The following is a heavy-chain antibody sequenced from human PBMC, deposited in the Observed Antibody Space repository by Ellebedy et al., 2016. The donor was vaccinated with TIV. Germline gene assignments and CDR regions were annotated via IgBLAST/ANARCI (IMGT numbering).Heavy chain of an antibody. CDR1: GGSVSSANYY. CDR2: IYSSGST. CDR3: ARMRGVAGPRWFDP. V-gene: IGHV4-61*01. D-gene: IGHD6-19*01. Sequence: MPSETLSLTCTVSGGSVSSANYYWTWFRQPPGKGLEWLGYIYSSGSTVYKPSLKSRVAISVDTSKNQFSLKLSSVTAADTAVYFCARMRGVAGPRWFDPWGPGTQVIVSS. J-gene: IGHJ5*02.